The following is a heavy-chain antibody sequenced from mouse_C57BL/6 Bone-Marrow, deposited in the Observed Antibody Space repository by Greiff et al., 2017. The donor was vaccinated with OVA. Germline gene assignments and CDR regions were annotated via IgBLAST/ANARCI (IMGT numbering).Heavy chain of an antibody. J-gene: IGHJ4*01. Sequence: EVQLVESGGDLVKPGGSLKLSCAASGFTFSSYGMSWVRQTPDKRLEWVATISSGGSYTYYPDSVKGRFTISRDNAKNTLYLQMSRLKSEDTAMYDCASPLLLVLRRWSYYAMDYWGQGTSVTVSS. CDR3: ASPLLLVLRRWSYYAMDY. V-gene: IGHV5-6*01. CDR1: GFTFSSYG. CDR2: ISSGGSYT. D-gene: IGHD2-2*01.